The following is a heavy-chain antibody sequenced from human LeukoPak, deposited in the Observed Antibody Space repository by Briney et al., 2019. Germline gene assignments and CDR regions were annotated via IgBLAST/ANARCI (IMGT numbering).Heavy chain of an antibody. V-gene: IGHV3-30*04. J-gene: IGHJ4*02. D-gene: IGHD5-12*01. CDR2: ISYDETNK. CDR1: GFTFSTYA. Sequence: GRSLRLSCAGSGFTFSTYAMNWVRQAPGKGLEWVAVISYDETNKYYAESVKGRFTVSRDNSKNTLYLQMNNLRPEDTAVYYCARAAIRGYDHLYYFDYWGQGTLVTVSS. CDR3: ARAAIRGYDHLYYFDY.